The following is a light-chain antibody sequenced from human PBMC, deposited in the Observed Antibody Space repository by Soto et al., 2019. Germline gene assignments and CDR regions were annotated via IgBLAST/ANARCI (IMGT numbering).Light chain of an antibody. J-gene: IGLJ2*01. Sequence: QSGLTQPASVSGSPGQSITISCTGTSSDVGAYNYVSWYQQHPGKAPKLMIFEVSDRPSGVSNRFSGSKSGNTASLTISGLQAEDEADYYCSSYTSSNTLVFGGGTKVTVL. CDR2: EVS. CDR1: SSDVGAYNY. CDR3: SSYTSSNTLV. V-gene: IGLV2-14*01.